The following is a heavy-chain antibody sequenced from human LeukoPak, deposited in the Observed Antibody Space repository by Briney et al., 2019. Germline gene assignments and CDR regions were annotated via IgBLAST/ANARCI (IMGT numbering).Heavy chain of an antibody. Sequence: PGGSLRLSCAASDFAFSSYWMYCGCQAPGKGLVWVSRINSDGSSTNYADSVKGRFTISRDNAKNTLYLQMNSLRAEDTAVYYCARGGIRFIDYWGQGTLVTVSS. V-gene: IGHV3-74*01. D-gene: IGHD3-10*01. CDR1: DFAFSSYW. CDR3: ARGGIRFIDY. CDR2: INSDGSST. J-gene: IGHJ4*02.